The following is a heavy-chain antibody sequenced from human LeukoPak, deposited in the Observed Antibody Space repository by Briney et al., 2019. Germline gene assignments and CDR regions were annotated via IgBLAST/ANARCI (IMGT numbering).Heavy chain of an antibody. CDR1: GYTFTGYH. Sequence: PSVKLSCKASGYTFTGYHIHWVRQAPEQGLEWMGRINPYSGDTNFAQKLQGRVTMTRDTSITTAYMDLSSLTPDATAVYFCARDQGSLTRSWYTGYWGQGTQVTVSS. J-gene: IGHJ4*02. CDR3: ARDQGSLTRSWYTGY. CDR2: INPYSGDT. V-gene: IGHV1-2*06. D-gene: IGHD6-13*01.